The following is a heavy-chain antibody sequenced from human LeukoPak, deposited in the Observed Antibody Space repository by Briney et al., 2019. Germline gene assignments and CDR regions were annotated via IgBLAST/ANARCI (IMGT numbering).Heavy chain of an antibody. V-gene: IGHV4-34*01. J-gene: IGHJ4*02. CDR3: ARDGRYGSGSYPEKNFDY. D-gene: IGHD3-10*01. Sequence: SETLSPTCAVYGGSFSGYYWSWIRQPPGKGLEWIGEINHSGSTNYNPSLKSRVTISVDTSKNQFSLKLSSVTAADTAVYYCARDGRYGSGSYPEKNFDYWGQGTLVTVSS. CDR2: INHSGST. CDR1: GGSFSGYY.